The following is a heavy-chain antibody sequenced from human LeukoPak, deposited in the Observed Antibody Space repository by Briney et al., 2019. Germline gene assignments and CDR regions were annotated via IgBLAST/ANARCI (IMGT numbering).Heavy chain of an antibody. V-gene: IGHV4-38-2*02. CDR2: IFHTGST. J-gene: IGHJ3*01. CDR3: ARAPGAPRGYYAGGFDV. CDR1: GDSISSGNY. Sequence: PSETLSLTCTVSGDSISSGNYWGWIRQPPGKGLEWIGSIFHTGSTYFNLSLKSRVTISVDTSKNQFSLRLSSVTAADTAVYYCARAPGAPRGYYAGGFDVWGQGTLVTVSS. D-gene: IGHD3-3*01.